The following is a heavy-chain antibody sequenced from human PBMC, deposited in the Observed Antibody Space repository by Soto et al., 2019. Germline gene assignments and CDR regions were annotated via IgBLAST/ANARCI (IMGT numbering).Heavy chain of an antibody. J-gene: IGHJ5*02. Sequence: EVQLLESGGGLVQPGGSLRLSCAASGFTFSSYAMSWLGRAPGKGLEWVSAISGSGGSTYYADSVQGRFTISRDNSKNTLYLQMNSLRAEDTAVYYCVQTTVGYYDILTGYYSWGQGTLVTVSS. CDR2: ISGSGGST. V-gene: IGHV3-23*01. D-gene: IGHD3-9*01. CDR1: GFTFSSYA. CDR3: VQTTVGYYDILTGYYS.